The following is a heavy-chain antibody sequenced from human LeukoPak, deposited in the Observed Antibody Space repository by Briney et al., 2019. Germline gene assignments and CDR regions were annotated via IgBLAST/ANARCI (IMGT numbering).Heavy chain of an antibody. D-gene: IGHD2-2*01. CDR1: GFSFSSYW. J-gene: IGHJ4*02. CDR2: IKQDGTEK. V-gene: IGHV3-7*01. CDR3: ARAYQLLLVDTHFDY. Sequence: GGSLRLSCAASGFSFSSYWMSWVRQAPGEGLEGVAYIKQDGTEKYYVDSVKGRFTISSDNAKKSLYLQMNSPRAEDTAVYYCARAYQLLLVDTHFDYWGQGTLVTVSS.